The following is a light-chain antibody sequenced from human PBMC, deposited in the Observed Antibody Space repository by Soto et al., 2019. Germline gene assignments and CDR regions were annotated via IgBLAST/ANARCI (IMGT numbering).Light chain of an antibody. J-gene: IGKJ1*01. CDR1: QSVRRN. Sequence: EIVMTQSPPTLSVSPGERATLSCRASQSVRRNLAWYQHKPGQAPRLLIDGASTRATDIPARFSGGGSGTEFTLTISSRQSEDFAVYYCQQYDSCPRTFGQGTKVEVK. CDR3: QQYDSCPRT. V-gene: IGKV3-15*01. CDR2: GAS.